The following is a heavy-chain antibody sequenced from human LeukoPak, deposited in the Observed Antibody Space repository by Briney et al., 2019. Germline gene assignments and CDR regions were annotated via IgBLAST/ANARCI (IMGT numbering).Heavy chain of an antibody. D-gene: IGHD2-21*01. CDR2: ISGSGGST. CDR3: AKDTYCGGDCFPQDAFDI. CDR1: GITFSNYA. V-gene: IGHV3-23*01. J-gene: IGHJ3*02. Sequence: GGSLRLSCAASGITFSNYAMSWVRQAPGKGLEWVSAISGSGGSTYYADSVKGRFTISRDNSKNTLYLQMNSLRVEDTAVYYCAKDTYCGGDCFPQDAFDIWGQGTMVTVSP.